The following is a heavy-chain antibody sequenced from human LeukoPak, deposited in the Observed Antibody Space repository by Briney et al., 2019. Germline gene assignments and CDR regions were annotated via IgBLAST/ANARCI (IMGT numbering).Heavy chain of an antibody. CDR1: GGSISSGSYY. Sequence: SETLSLTCTVSGGSISSGSYYWSWIRQPAGKGLEWIGRIYTSGSTNYNPSLKSRVTISVDTSKNQFSLKLSSVTAADTAVYYCARDLGSSMLYWYFDLWGRGTLVTVSS. CDR2: IYTSGST. V-gene: IGHV4-61*02. J-gene: IGHJ2*01. CDR3: ARDLGSSMLYWYFDL. D-gene: IGHD2/OR15-2a*01.